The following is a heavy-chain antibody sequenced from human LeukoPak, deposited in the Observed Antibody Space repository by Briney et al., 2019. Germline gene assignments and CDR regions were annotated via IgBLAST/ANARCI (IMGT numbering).Heavy chain of an antibody. CDR3: ARDYFDSSGFYYVYFDF. D-gene: IGHD3-22*01. CDR1: GFTFSSDA. CDR2: IKHDGSEK. Sequence: PGGSLRLSCAASGFTFSSDAMNWVRQAPGKGLEWVANIKHDGSEKYYVDSVKGRFTISRDNAKNSLYLQMNSLRAEDTAVYYCARDYFDSSGFYYVYFDFWGQGTLVTVSS. V-gene: IGHV3-7*01. J-gene: IGHJ4*02.